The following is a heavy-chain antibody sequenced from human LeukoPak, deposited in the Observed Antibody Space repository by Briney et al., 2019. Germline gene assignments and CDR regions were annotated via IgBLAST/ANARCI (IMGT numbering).Heavy chain of an antibody. V-gene: IGHV4-38-2*02. CDR2: IYHSGST. CDR1: GYSISSGYN. Sequence: PSETLSLTCTVSGYSISSGYNWGWIRQPPGKGLEWIGSIYHSGSTYYNPSLKSRVTISVDTSKNQFSLKLSSVTAADTAVYYCARAISTVAGGGTFDYWGQGTLVTVSS. D-gene: IGHD6-19*01. CDR3: ARAISTVAGGGTFDY. J-gene: IGHJ4*02.